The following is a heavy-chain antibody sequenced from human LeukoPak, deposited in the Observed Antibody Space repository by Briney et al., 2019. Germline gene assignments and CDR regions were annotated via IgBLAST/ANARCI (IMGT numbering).Heavy chain of an antibody. Sequence: PSETLSLTCTVSGGSICNYYWSWIRQPAGKGLEWIGRIYSSGSTNYNPSLKSRVTMSVDTPKNQFSLKVSSVTAADTAVYYCARDPLVYCGGDCYSDYWGQGTLVTVSS. CDR2: IYSSGST. CDR1: GGSICNYY. J-gene: IGHJ4*02. D-gene: IGHD2-21*02. CDR3: ARDPLVYCGGDCYSDY. V-gene: IGHV4-4*07.